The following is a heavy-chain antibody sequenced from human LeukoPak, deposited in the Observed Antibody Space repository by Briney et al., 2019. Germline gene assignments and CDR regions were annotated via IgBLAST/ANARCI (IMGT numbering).Heavy chain of an antibody. V-gene: IGHV4-4*07. D-gene: IGHD6-13*01. CDR3: ARDFPRYASAAGYYYYYYMDV. CDR1: GGSISSYY. J-gene: IGHJ6*03. CDR2: IYTSGST. Sequence: SETLSLTCTASGGSISSYYWSWIRQPAGKGLGWIGRIYTSGSTNYNPSLKSRVTMSVDTSKNQFSLKLSSVTAADTAVYYCARDFPRYASAAGYYYYYYMDVWGKGTTVTVSS.